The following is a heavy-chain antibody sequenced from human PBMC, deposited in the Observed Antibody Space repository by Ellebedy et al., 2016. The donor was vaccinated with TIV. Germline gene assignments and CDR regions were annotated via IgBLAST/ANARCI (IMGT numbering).Heavy chain of an antibody. D-gene: IGHD6-13*01. J-gene: IGHJ4*02. Sequence: GGSLRLXCAASGFTFSSYAMSWVRQAPGKGLEWVSAISGSGGSTYYADSVKGRFTISRDTSKNTLYLQMNSLRAEDTAVYYCAKMPVEYSSSWDNYFDYWGQGTLVTVSS. V-gene: IGHV3-23*01. CDR2: ISGSGGST. CDR1: GFTFSSYA. CDR3: AKMPVEYSSSWDNYFDY.